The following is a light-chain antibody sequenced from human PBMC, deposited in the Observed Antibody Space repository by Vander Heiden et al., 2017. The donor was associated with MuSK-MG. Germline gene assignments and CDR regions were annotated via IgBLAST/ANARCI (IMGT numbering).Light chain of an antibody. CDR3: QQDNNWIT. CDR1: QSVNRN. CDR2: DAS. Sequence: EIVMTQSPGTLSVSPGERATLSCRASQSVNRNLAWYQQKPGQAPRLLIYDASTRATDIPARFSGSGSGTEFTLTISSLQSEDFAVYYCQQDNNWITFGQGTRLDIK. V-gene: IGKV3-15*01. J-gene: IGKJ5*01.